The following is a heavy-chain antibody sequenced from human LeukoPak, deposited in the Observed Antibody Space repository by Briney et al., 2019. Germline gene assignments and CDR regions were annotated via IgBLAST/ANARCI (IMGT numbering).Heavy chain of an antibody. CDR2: ISWNSGSI. J-gene: IGHJ5*02. Sequence: GRSLRLSCAASGFTFDDYAMHWVRQAPGKGLEWVSGISWNSGSIGYADSVKGRFTISRDNAKNSLYLQMNSLRAEDTALYYCAKESYGDYRLGGFDPWGQGTLVTVSS. D-gene: IGHD4-17*01. CDR3: AKESYGDYRLGGFDP. CDR1: GFTFDDYA. V-gene: IGHV3-9*01.